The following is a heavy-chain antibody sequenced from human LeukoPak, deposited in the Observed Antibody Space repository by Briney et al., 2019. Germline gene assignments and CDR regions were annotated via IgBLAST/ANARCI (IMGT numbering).Heavy chain of an antibody. D-gene: IGHD2-15*01. J-gene: IGHJ3*02. V-gene: IGHV3-64*01. Sequence: GGSLRLSCAASGFSFSNYVMHWIRQAPGKGLEYISAIMPNGETRGYANSMKGRFTISRDNSKNTLYLQMGSLRAEDMAIYYCARDRDGGFAFDIWGQGTLVTVSS. CDR2: IMPNGETR. CDR1: GFSFSNYV. CDR3: ARDRDGGFAFDI.